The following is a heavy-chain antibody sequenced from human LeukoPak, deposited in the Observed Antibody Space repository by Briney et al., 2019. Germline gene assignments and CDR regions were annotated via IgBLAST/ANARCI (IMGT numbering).Heavy chain of an antibody. D-gene: IGHD6-13*01. CDR3: AKDTNPTSLYHSHCDS. J-gene: IGHJ4*02. V-gene: IGHV3-30*18. CDR1: GFTFSNYG. Sequence: PGRSLTLSCAASGFTFSNYGMHWVRQAPGKGLEWVALITHDGGSKHYADFVKGRFTISRDNSKNTVYLQMNSLRADDTAVYFCAKDTNPTSLYHSHCDSRGQGTLVTVSS. CDR2: ITHDGGSK.